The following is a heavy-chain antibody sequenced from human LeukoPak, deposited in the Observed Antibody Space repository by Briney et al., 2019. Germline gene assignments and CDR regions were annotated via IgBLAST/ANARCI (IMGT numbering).Heavy chain of an antibody. J-gene: IGHJ5*02. CDR2: IKHSGST. D-gene: IGHD3-10*01. CDR1: GGSFSGYY. Sequence: SETLSLTCAVYGGSFSGYYWNWIRQPPGKGLEWVGEIKHSGSTNYNPSLKSRVTISIDTSTNQFSLKLGSVTAAGTAVYYCARGRRLPYGSGSYYDWFDPWGQGTLVTVSS. V-gene: IGHV4-34*01. CDR3: ARGRRLPYGSGSYYDWFDP.